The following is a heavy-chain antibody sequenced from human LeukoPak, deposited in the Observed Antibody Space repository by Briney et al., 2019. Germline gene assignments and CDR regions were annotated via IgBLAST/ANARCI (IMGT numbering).Heavy chain of an antibody. CDR1: GGTSSSYA. CDR3: AKSHYYDSSGHSDY. CDR2: IIPIFGTA. J-gene: IGHJ4*02. Sequence: ASVKVSCEASGGTSSSYAISWVRQAPGQGLEWMGSIIPIFGTANYTQKFQGRVTITTDESTSTVYMELSSLRSEDTAVYYCAKSHYYDSSGHSDYWGQGTLVTVPS. V-gene: IGHV1-69*05. D-gene: IGHD3-22*01.